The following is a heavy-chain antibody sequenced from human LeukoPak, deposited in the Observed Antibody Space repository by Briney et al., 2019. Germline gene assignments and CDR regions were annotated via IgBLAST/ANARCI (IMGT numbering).Heavy chain of an antibody. D-gene: IGHD1-26*01. J-gene: IGHJ4*02. V-gene: IGHV1-8*01. CDR3: AREAGHSGGSYFDY. CDR2: MNPNSGNT. CDR1: GYTFTSYD. Sequence: GASVKVSCKASGYTFTSYDINWVRQATGQGLEWMGWMNPNSGNTGYAQKFQGRVTMTRNTSISTAYVELSSLRSEDTAVYYCAREAGHSGGSYFDYWGQGTLVTVSS.